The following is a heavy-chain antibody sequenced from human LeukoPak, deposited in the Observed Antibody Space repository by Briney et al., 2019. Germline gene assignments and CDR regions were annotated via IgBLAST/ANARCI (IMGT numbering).Heavy chain of an antibody. CDR1: GFTFSSYW. V-gene: IGHV3-7*01. J-gene: IGHJ6*02. CDR3: ARDSTPLYYYYGMAV. Sequence: GGALRLSCAPSGFTFSSYWMSWVRQAPRKGREWVANIKQDVSEKYYVGSVKGRLTISRANAKNSLYLQMNRLRAEDTAVYYCARDSTPLYYYYGMAVWGQGTTVTVSS. CDR2: IKQDVSEK.